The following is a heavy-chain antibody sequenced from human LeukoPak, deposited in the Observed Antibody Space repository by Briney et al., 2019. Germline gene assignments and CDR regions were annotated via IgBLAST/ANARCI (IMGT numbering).Heavy chain of an antibody. Sequence: SETLSLTCTVSGGSISSGDYYWSWIRQPPGKGLEWIGRIYTSGSTNYNPSLKSRVTISVDTSKNQFSLKLSSVTAADTAVYYCARERGSWSDYWGQGTLVTVSS. CDR2: IYTSGST. CDR3: ARERGSWSDY. V-gene: IGHV4-61*02. J-gene: IGHJ4*02. CDR1: GGSISSGDYY. D-gene: IGHD6-13*01.